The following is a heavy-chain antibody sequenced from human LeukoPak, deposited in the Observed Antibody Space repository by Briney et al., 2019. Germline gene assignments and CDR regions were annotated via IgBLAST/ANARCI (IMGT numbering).Heavy chain of an antibody. J-gene: IGHJ3*02. CDR3: ARVTLKGDAFDI. Sequence: PGGSLRLSCAASGFTFSSYSMNWVRQAPGKGLEWVSSISSSSSYIYYADSVKGRFTISRDNAKNSLYLQMNSLSAEDTAVYYCARVTLKGDAFDIWGQGTMVTVSS. D-gene: IGHD2-21*02. CDR2: ISSSSSYI. V-gene: IGHV3-21*01. CDR1: GFTFSSYS.